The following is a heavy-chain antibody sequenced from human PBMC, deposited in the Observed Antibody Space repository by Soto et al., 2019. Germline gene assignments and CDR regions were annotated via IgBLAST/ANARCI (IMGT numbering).Heavy chain of an antibody. CDR3: ARVYYDNSGYPFDY. CDR2: ISPYNGNT. D-gene: IGHD3-22*01. V-gene: IGHV1-18*01. J-gene: IGHJ4*02. CDR1: GYTFTRYG. Sequence: QVQLVQSGTEVKKPGASLKVSCKTSGYTFTRYGITWVRQAPGQGLEWMGWISPYNGNTVYAQKLQGRVTMTTDTSRNTDYMEVRSLRYDDTAVYYCARVYYDNSGYPFDYWGQGTQVTVSS.